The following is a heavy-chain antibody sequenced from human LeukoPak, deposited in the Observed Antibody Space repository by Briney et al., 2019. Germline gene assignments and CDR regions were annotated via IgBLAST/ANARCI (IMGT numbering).Heavy chain of an antibody. V-gene: IGHV3-21*01. CDR3: ARAAAAAGPYYFDY. CDR1: GFTFSSYS. D-gene: IGHD6-13*01. Sequence: GGSLRLSCAASGFTFSSYSMNWVRQAPGKGLEWVSSISSSSSYIYYADSVKGRLTISRDNAKNSLYLQMNSLRAEDTAVYYCARAAAAAGPYYFDYWGQGTLVTVSS. CDR2: ISSSSSYI. J-gene: IGHJ4*02.